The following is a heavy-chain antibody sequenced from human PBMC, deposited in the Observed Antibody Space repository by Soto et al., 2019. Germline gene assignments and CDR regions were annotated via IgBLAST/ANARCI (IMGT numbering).Heavy chain of an antibody. CDR3: ASHLRGYGYFDY. V-gene: IGHV4-39*01. J-gene: IGHJ4*02. D-gene: IGHD5-12*01. Sequence: QLQLQESGPGLVKPSETLSLTCTVSGGSISSSSYYRGWIRQPPGKGLEWIGSIYYSGSTYYNPSLKSRVTISVDTSKNQFSLKLSSVTAADTAVYYCASHLRGYGYFDYWGQGTLVTVSS. CDR1: GGSISSSSYY. CDR2: IYYSGST.